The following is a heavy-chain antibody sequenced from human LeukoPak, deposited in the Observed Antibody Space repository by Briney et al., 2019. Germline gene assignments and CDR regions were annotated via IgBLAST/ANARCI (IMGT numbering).Heavy chain of an antibody. CDR3: ARDGESMVRKFDY. CDR2: INPNSGGT. CDR1: GYTYTGYY. D-gene: IGHD3-10*01. J-gene: IGHJ4*02. V-gene: IGHV1-2*02. Sequence: ASVKVPCKASGYTYTGYYMHWVRQAPGQGLEWMGWINPNSGGTNYAQKFQGRVTMTRDTSISTAYMELSRLRSDDTAVYYCARDGESMVRKFDYWGQGTLVTVSS.